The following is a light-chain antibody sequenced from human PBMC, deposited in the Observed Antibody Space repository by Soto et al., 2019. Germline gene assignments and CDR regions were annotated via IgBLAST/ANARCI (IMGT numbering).Light chain of an antibody. CDR3: QQRSYWPWT. V-gene: IGKV3-11*01. CDR2: DAS. CDR1: QSISSY. J-gene: IGKJ1*01. Sequence: EIVLTQSPATLSLSPGDGATLSCRASQSISSYLVWYQQKPGQAPRLLIYDASNRATGIPARFSGSGSGTDFTLTISSLEPEDFAVYYCQQRSYWPWTFGRGTNLEIK.